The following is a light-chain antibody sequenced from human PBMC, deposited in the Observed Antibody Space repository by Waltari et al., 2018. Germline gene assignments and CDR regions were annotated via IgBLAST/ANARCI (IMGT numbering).Light chain of an antibody. V-gene: IGLV8-61*01. CDR1: SGSVSTSNY. J-gene: IGLJ3*02. CDR2: NTN. CDR3: ALYVGSASWV. Sequence: QTVVTQEPSFSVSPGGTVTVTCGLSSGSVSTSNYPSWYQQNPGQPPRTLIYNTNTRSSGVPDRFSGSILGSKAALTITGAQADDESHYYCALYVGSASWVFGGGTKLTVL.